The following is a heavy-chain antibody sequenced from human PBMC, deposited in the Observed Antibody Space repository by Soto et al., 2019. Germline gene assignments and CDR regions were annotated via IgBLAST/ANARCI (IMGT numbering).Heavy chain of an antibody. CDR2: ISAYNGNT. D-gene: IGHD3-3*01. CDR3: ARGAYDLGSGDSTRGLYY. Sequence: QVQLVQSGAEVKKPGASVKVSCKASGYTFTSYGISWVRQAPGQGLEWMGWISAYNGNTNYAQQLQGRVTMTTDTSPSTAYMELRSLRSDDTAVYYCARGAYDLGSGDSTRGLYYWGKGTLVTVSS. V-gene: IGHV1-18*01. CDR1: GYTFTSYG. J-gene: IGHJ4*02.